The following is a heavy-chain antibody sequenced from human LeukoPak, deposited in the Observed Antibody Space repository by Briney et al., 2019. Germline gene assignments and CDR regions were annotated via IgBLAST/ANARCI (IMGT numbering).Heavy chain of an antibody. CDR2: INHSGST. J-gene: IGHJ4*02. D-gene: IGHD5-12*01. CDR3: ARRTYSGYDLPPDY. V-gene: IGHV4-34*01. CDR1: GGSFSGYY. Sequence: PSETLSLTCAVYGGSFSGYYWSWIRQPPGKGLEWIGEINHSGSTNYNPSLKSRVTISVDTSKNQFSLKLSSVTAADTAVYYCARRTYSGYDLPPDYWGQGTLVTVSS.